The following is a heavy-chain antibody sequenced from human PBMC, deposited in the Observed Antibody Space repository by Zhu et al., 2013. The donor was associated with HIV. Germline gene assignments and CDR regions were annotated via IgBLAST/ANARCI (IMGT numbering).Heavy chain of an antibody. CDR2: IIPILGIA. Sequence: QVQLVQSGAEVKKPGSSVKVSCKASGGTFSSYTISWVRQAPGQGLEWMGRIIPILGIANYAQKFQGRVTITADKSTSTAYMELSSLRSEDTAVYYCARENQWELEHYYYYGMDVWGQGTTVTVSS. CDR1: GGTFSSYT. D-gene: IGHD1-26*01. CDR3: ARENQWELEHYYYYGMDV. V-gene: IGHV1-69*02. J-gene: IGHJ6*02.